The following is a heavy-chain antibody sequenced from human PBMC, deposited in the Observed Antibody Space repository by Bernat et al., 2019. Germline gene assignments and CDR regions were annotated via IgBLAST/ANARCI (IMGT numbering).Heavy chain of an antibody. CDR1: GGSISSSNYY. CDR3: ARGSHRPTWIQDYYYGMDV. CDR2: IFYSGST. J-gene: IGHJ6*02. V-gene: IGHV4-39*01. Sequence: QLQLQEPGPGLVKPSETLSLTCTVSGGSISSSNYYWGWIRQPPGKGLEWIGSIFYSGSTYYNPSLKSRVTISVDTSKNQFSLKLSSVTAADTAVYYCARGSHRPTWIQDYYYGMDVWGQGTTVTVSS. D-gene: IGHD5-18*01.